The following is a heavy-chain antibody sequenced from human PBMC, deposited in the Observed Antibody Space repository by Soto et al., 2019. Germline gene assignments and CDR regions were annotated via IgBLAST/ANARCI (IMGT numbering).Heavy chain of an antibody. CDR2: ISSSSSTI. J-gene: IGHJ6*02. V-gene: IGHV3-48*01. Sequence: PGGSLRLSCAASGFTFSSYSMNWVRQAPGKGLEWVSYISSSSSTIYYADSVKGRFTISRDNSKNTLYLQMNSLRAEDTAVYYCAKVQIWFGELLFPLGGMDVWGQGTTVTVS. CDR3: AKVQIWFGELLFPLGGMDV. CDR1: GFTFSSYS. D-gene: IGHD3-10*01.